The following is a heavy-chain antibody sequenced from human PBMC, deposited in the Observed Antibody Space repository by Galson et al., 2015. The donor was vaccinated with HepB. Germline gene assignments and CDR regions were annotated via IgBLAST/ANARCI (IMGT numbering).Heavy chain of an antibody. V-gene: IGHV3-23*01. CDR3: AKGTTNIDY. Sequence: SLRLSCAASGFTFSSLGMTWVRQAPGKGLECVSAIGVNPGNTDYADSVRGRFTISRDNSKNMLYLQMNNLRAEDTAVYYCAKGTTNIDYWGQGPLVTVSS. D-gene: IGHD1-1*01. J-gene: IGHJ4*02. CDR2: IGVNPGNT. CDR1: GFTFSSLG.